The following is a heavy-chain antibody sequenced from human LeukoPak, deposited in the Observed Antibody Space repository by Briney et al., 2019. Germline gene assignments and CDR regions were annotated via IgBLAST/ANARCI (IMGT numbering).Heavy chain of an antibody. J-gene: IGHJ4*02. V-gene: IGHV3-15*01. CDR1: GFTFNLAW. D-gene: IGHD2-15*01. CDR2: IKRNTQGATT. Sequence: PGGSLRLSCATSGFTFNLAWMSWVRQARGKWLEWVGRIKRNTQGATTDYAAAVKGRFTISRDDSKNTLYLQMNSLEIEDTGVYYCTTHPGYESYWGQGTLVTVSS. CDR3: TTHPGYESY.